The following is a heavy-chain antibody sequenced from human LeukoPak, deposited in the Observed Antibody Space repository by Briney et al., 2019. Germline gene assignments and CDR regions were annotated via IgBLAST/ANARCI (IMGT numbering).Heavy chain of an antibody. CDR1: GYTFTDYY. D-gene: IGHD1-1*01. CDR3: ATLGGTSFGY. Sequence: ASVRVSCKTSGYTFTDYYIHWVRQAPGQGLEWMGWIVPNSGGTNYAQRFQGRVTTTRDTSISTGYMELTRLRYDDTAVYYCATLGGTSFGYWGQGTLVTVSS. V-gene: IGHV1-2*02. CDR2: IVPNSGGT. J-gene: IGHJ4*02.